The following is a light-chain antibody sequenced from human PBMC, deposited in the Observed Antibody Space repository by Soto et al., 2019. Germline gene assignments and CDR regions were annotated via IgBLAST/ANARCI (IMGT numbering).Light chain of an antibody. J-gene: IGKJ1*01. CDR2: GAS. V-gene: IGKV3-20*01. CDR3: QQYGSSPST. Sequence: EILLTQSPGTLSLSPGERATLSCRASQSVSSNYITWYQQKPGQAPRRLIFGASSRATGIPDRFSGSGSGTDFTLTISRLEPEDFAVYYCQQYGSSPSTFGQGTKVDIK. CDR1: QSVSSNY.